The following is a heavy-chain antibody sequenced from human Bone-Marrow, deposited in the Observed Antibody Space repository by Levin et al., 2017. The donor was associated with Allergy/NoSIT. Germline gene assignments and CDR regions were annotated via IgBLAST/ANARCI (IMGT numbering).Heavy chain of an antibody. Sequence: GESLKISCTGSGFTFGDFVMSWYRQAPGKGLEWLSFITKDGSAAYAASVRGRIIVSRDDSKRILYLQMNSLQSEDTATYYCSRAIREPVGLWYFDYFGQGTLVTVSS. J-gene: IGHJ4*02. CDR1: GFTFGDFV. CDR3: SRAIREPVGLWYFDY. V-gene: IGHV3-49*03. D-gene: IGHD1-14*01. CDR2: ITKDGSA.